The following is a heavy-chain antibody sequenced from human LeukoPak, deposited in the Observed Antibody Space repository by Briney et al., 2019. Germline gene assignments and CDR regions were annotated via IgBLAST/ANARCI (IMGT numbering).Heavy chain of an antibody. CDR1: GFTFSSYW. V-gene: IGHV3-74*01. CDR2: INSDGSST. Sequence: GGSLRLSCAAPGFTFSSYWMHWVRQAPGKGLVWVSRINSDGSSTSYADSVKGRFTISRDNAKNTLYLQMNSLRAEDTAVYYCARGSNYFDAFDIWGQGTMDTVSS. D-gene: IGHD4-11*01. CDR3: ARGSNYFDAFDI. J-gene: IGHJ3*02.